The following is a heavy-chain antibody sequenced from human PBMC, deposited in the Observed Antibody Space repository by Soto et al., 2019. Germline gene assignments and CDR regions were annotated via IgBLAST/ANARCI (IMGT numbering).Heavy chain of an antibody. J-gene: IGHJ6*02. CDR3: ARAGSDPGNFYISNYYAMDV. D-gene: IGHD3-10*01. CDR2: IYSGGDT. Sequence: GSLRRSCAASVFSLSSDYMRWVRQAPGKGLEWVSLIYSGGDTYYADSVKGRFTISRDISSNTIYLHMTSLRADDTAIYYCARAGSDPGNFYISNYYAMDVWGRGTTVTVSS. V-gene: IGHV3-53*01. CDR1: VFSLSSDY.